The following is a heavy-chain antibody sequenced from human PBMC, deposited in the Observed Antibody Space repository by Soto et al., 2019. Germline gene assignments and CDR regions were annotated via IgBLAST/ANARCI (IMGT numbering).Heavy chain of an antibody. V-gene: IGHV1-8*02. CDR3: ARERSSGAFDI. CDR1: GYTFTSYG. J-gene: IGHJ3*02. D-gene: IGHD1-26*01. CDR2: MNPNSGNT. Sequence: ASVKVSCKASGYTFTSYGISWVRQATGQGLEWMGWMNPNSGNTAYAQKFQGRVTMTRNTSISTAYMELSSLRSEDTAVYYCARERSSGAFDIWGQGTMVTVSS.